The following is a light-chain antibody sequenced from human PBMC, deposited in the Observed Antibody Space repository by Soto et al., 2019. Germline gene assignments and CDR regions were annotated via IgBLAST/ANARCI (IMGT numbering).Light chain of an antibody. V-gene: IGKV3-20*01. CDR3: QQYGSSPPFT. CDR2: GAS. J-gene: IGKJ3*01. CDR1: QSVSSSY. Sequence: EIVLTQSPGTLSLSPGERATLSCRASQSVSSSYLAWYQQKPGQAPRLLIYGASSRATGIPDRFSGSGSGTEFTLSISGLQSEDFAVYYCQQYGSSPPFTFGPGTKVDIK.